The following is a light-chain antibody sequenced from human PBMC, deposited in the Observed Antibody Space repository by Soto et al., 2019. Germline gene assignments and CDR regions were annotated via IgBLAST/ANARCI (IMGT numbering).Light chain of an antibody. Sequence: QSALTQPASVSGSPGQSITISCTGTSSDVGGYNYVSWYQQHPGKAPKFMIYEVSNRPSGVSNGFSGSKSGNTASLTISGLQAEDEADYYCSSYTRNSTLVFGGVTNLTVL. CDR3: SSYTRNSTLV. J-gene: IGLJ2*01. CDR2: EVS. V-gene: IGLV2-14*01. CDR1: SSDVGGYNY.